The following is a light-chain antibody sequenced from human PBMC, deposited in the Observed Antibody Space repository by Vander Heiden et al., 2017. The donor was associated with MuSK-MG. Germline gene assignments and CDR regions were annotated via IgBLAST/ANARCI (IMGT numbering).Light chain of an antibody. J-gene: IGKJ4*01. CDR3: QQANSFPSLT. CDR1: QGISSW. V-gene: IGKV1-12*02. Sequence: DIQMTQFPSSVSASVGDRVTITCRASQGISSWLAWYQQKPGEAPRLLIYSASTLQSGVSSRFSGSGSGTDFSLTISRLRPEDFGTYYCQQANSFPSLTFGGGTKVXIK. CDR2: SAS.